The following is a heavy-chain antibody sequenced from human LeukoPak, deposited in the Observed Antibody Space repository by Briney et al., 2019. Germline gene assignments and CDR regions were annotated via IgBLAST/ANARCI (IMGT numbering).Heavy chain of an antibody. D-gene: IGHD6-25*01. Sequence: GGSLTLSCAVSGVTVNSNHMSWVRQAPGKGLEWVSAIYSGGGTYYADSVKGRFTLSRDISKKTPYLQMNSLRAEDTAVYYCVRDAAWGQGTLVTVSS. CDR3: VRDAA. J-gene: IGHJ4*02. CDR1: GVTVNSNH. V-gene: IGHV3-66*01. CDR2: IYSGGGT.